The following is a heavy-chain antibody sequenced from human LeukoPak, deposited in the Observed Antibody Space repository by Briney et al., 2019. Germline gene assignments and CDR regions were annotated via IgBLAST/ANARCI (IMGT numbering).Heavy chain of an antibody. CDR1: GFTFSFYA. J-gene: IGHJ2*01. D-gene: IGHD1-26*01. CDR2: ITSSGNTT. Sequence: GGSLRLSCAASGFTFSFYAMSWVRQAPGKGLEWVAGITSSGNTTYYADPVKGRFTISRDNSRNILYLQMNSLRAEDTAIYYCAKDFGASDYDCYFYLWGRVTVVTVS. V-gene: IGHV3-23*01. CDR3: AKDFGASDYDCYFYL.